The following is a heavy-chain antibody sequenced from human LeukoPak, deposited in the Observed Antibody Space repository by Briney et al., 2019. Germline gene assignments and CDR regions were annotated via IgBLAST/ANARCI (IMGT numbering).Heavy chain of an antibody. V-gene: IGHV1-2*02. J-gene: IGHJ4*02. Sequence: ASVKVSCKASGYTFTGYYMHWVRQAPGQGLEWMGWINPNSGGTNYAQKFQGRVTMTRDTSISTAYMELSRLRSDDTAVYYCARGPPLRSWYSVRVIDYWGQGALVTVSS. CDR3: ARGPPLRSWYSVRVIDY. D-gene: IGHD6-13*01. CDR2: INPNSGGT. CDR1: GYTFTGYY.